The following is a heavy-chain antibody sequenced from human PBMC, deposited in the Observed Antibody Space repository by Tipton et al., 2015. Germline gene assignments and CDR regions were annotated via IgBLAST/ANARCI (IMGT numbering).Heavy chain of an antibody. V-gene: IGHV3-7*01. Sequence: SLRLSCVASGFTFSNYWMSWVRQAPGKGLEWVANINQDGGEKYYVDSVKGRFTISRDNAKNSLYLHMDFLRAEDTAVYSCARPAQSMPYYFDYWGQGTLVAVSS. D-gene: IGHD2/OR15-2a*01. J-gene: IGHJ4*02. CDR1: GFTFSNYW. CDR3: ARPAQSMPYYFDY. CDR2: INQDGGEK.